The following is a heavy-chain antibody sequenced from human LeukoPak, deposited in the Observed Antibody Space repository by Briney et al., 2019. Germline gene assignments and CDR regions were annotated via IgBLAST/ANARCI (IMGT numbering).Heavy chain of an antibody. CDR2: ISYDGSNK. CDR1: GFTFSSYA. Sequence: GGSLRLSCAASGFTFSSYAMHWVRQAPGKGLEWVAVISYDGSNKYYADSVKGRFTISRDNSKNTLYLQMNSLRAEDTAVYYCAREELPGLNDAFDIWGQGTMVTVSS. V-gene: IGHV3-30*04. D-gene: IGHD3/OR15-3a*01. CDR3: AREELPGLNDAFDI. J-gene: IGHJ3*02.